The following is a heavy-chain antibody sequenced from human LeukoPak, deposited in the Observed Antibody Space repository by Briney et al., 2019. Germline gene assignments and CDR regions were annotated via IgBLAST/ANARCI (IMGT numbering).Heavy chain of an antibody. V-gene: IGHV3-21*01. CDR1: GFTFSSYT. J-gene: IGHJ4*02. Sequence: PGGSLRLSCAASGFTFSSYTMNWVRQAPGKGLEGVSSISGSSSYIYYTDSVKGRFTISRDNAKNSLYVQMNSLRAEDTAVYYCASSSWFLYFDYWGQGTLVTVSS. CDR2: ISGSSSYI. CDR3: ASSSWFLYFDY. D-gene: IGHD6-13*01.